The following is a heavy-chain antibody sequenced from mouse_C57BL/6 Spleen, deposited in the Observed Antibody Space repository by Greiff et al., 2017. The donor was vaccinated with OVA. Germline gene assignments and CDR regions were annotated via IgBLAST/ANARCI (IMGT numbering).Heavy chain of an antibody. V-gene: IGHV14-2*01. CDR1: GFTFTAYY. CDR3: APLPSQGYFEV. CDR2: IDPEDGET. Sequence: EVQLQQSGAELVKPGASVKLSCTASGFTFTAYYMHWVKQRTEQGLEWIGRIDPEDGETKYAPKFQGKATITADTSSNTAYLQLSSLTSEDTAGYYGAPLPSQGYFEVWGTGTTVTVSS. J-gene: IGHJ1*03.